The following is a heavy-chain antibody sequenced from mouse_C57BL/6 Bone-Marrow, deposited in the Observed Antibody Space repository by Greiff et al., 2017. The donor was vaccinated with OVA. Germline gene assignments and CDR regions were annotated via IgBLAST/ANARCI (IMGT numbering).Heavy chain of an antibody. CDR3: AKNSYGSSYVVYFDY. CDR2: IWRGGST. D-gene: IGHD1-1*01. J-gene: IGHJ2*01. V-gene: IGHV2-5*01. CDR1: GFSLTSYG. Sequence: VQLQQSGPGLVQPSQSLSITCTVSGFSLTSYGVHWVRQSPGKGLEWLGVIWRGGSTDYNAAFMSRLSITKDNSKSQVFFKMNSLQADDTAIYYCAKNSYGSSYVVYFDYWGQGTTLTVSS.